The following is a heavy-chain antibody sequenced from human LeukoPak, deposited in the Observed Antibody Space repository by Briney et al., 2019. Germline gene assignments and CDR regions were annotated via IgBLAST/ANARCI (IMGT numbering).Heavy chain of an antibody. CDR1: GYTFTSYG. D-gene: IGHD2-21*02. V-gene: IGHV1-18*01. CDR2: ISAYNGNT. J-gene: IGHJ3*02. CDR3: ARGCGGDCYGAFDI. Sequence: ASVKVSCKASGYTFTSYGISWVRQAPGRGPEWMGWISAYNGNTNYAQKLQGRVTMTTDTSTSTAYMELRSLRSDDTAVYYCARGCGGDCYGAFDIWGQGTMVTVSS.